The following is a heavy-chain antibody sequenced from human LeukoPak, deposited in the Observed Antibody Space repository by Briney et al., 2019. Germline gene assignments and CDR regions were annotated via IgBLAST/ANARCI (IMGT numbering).Heavy chain of an antibody. CDR3: TTEYWGSNY. CDR2: IKSNTNGGTT. J-gene: IGHJ4*02. CDR1: GFSFSSAW. V-gene: IGHV3-15*07. Sequence: GGSLRLSCAGSGFSFSSAWMNWVRQAPGKGLEWVGLIKSNTNGGTTAYAAPVKGRFTISRDDSKNTLYLQMDSLKTEVTGVYYCTTEYWGSNYWGQGTLVTVSS. D-gene: IGHD7-27*01.